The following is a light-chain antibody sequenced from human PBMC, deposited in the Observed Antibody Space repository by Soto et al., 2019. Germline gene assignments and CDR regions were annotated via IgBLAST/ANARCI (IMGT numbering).Light chain of an antibody. Sequence: DIQMTQSPSSLSASVGDRVTISCRASQSIATYVNWYQQKPGKAPNLLIYAASNLQSGVPSRFSGSGSGTDFTLTISSLQPDDFATYYCQQSYTTEYTFGQGTK. J-gene: IGKJ2*01. CDR3: QQSYTTEYT. CDR2: AAS. CDR1: QSIATY. V-gene: IGKV1-39*01.